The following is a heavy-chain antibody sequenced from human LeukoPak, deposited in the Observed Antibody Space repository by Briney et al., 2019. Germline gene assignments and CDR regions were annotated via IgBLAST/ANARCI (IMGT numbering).Heavy chain of an antibody. J-gene: IGHJ4*02. D-gene: IGHD3-22*01. CDR3: ASLSSAGSGGFDY. CDR1: GFTFSSYG. CDR2: ISYDGSNK. Sequence: RGSLRLSCAASGFTFSSYGMHWVRQAPGKGLEWMAFISYDGSNKYYADSVKGRFTISRDNSKNTLYLQMNGLRAEDTAVYYCASLSSAGSGGFDYWGQGTLVTVSS. V-gene: IGHV3-30*19.